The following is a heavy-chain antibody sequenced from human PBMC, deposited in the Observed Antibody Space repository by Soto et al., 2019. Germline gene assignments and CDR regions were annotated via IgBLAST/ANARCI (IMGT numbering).Heavy chain of an antibody. Sequence: SETLSLTCTVSGDSISSGGYYWSWIRQPPGKGLEWIGYIYYSGSTYYNPSLKSRVTISVDTSKNQFSLKLSSVTAADTAVYYCARDRWFGEDRFDYWGQGTLVTVSS. J-gene: IGHJ4*02. CDR2: IYYSGST. CDR1: GDSISSGGYY. CDR3: ARDRWFGEDRFDY. V-gene: IGHV4-30-4*01. D-gene: IGHD3-10*01.